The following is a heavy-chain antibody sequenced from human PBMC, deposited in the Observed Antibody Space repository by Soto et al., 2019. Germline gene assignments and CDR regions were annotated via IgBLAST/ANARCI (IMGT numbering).Heavy chain of an antibody. D-gene: IGHD3-10*01. CDR3: ARDYYGSGSYYSMMRYYYYGMDV. J-gene: IGHJ6*02. V-gene: IGHV1-18*04. CDR1: GYTFTSYG. CDR2: ISAYNGNT. Sequence: VASVKVSCKASGYTFTSYGISWVRQAPGQGLEWMGWISAYNGNTNYAQKLQGRVTMTTDTSTSTAYMELRSLRSDDTAVYYCARDYYGSGSYYSMMRYYYYGMDVWGQGTTVTVSS.